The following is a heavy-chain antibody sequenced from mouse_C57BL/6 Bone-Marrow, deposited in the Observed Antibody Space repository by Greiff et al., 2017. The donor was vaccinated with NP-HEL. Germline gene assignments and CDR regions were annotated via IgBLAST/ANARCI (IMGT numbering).Heavy chain of an antibody. Sequence: EVQGVESGGGLVQPGESLKLSCESNEYEFPSHDMSWVRKTPETRLELVAAINSDGGSTYYPDTMERRFIISRDNTKKTLYLQMSSLRSEDTALYYCARHGTVVAPYAMDYWGQGTSVTVSS. CDR3: ARHGTVVAPYAMDY. V-gene: IGHV5-2*01. CDR1: EYEFPSHD. CDR2: INSDGGST. J-gene: IGHJ4*01. D-gene: IGHD1-1*01.